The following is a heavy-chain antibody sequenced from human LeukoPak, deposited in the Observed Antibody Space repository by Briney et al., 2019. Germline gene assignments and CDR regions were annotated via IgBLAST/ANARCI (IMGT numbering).Heavy chain of an antibody. CDR2: IYYSGST. V-gene: IGHV4-59*01. Sequence: SETLSLTCTVSGGSLSSNYWSWIRHPPGKGLEWIGYIYYSGSTNYNPSLKSRVTISVHTSKNQFSLKLSSVTAADTAVYYCARFVVVPAAILGYWFDPWGQGTLVTVSP. J-gene: IGHJ5*02. CDR1: GGSLSSNY. CDR3: ARFVVVPAAILGYWFDP. D-gene: IGHD2-2*01.